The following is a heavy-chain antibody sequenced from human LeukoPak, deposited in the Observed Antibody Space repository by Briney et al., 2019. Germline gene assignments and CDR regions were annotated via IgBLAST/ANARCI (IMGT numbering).Heavy chain of an antibody. Sequence: GGSLRLSCAASGFTFSSYAMSWVRQAPGKGLEWVSAISGSGGSTYYADFVEGRFTISRDNSKNTLYLQMNSLRAEDTAVYYCARSIAAANWFDPWGQGTLVTVSS. J-gene: IGHJ5*02. V-gene: IGHV3-23*01. CDR2: ISGSGGST. D-gene: IGHD6-13*01. CDR3: ARSIAAANWFDP. CDR1: GFTFSSYA.